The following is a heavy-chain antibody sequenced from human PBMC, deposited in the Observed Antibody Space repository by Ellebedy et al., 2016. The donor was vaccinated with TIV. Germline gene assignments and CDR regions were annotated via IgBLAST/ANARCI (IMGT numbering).Heavy chain of an antibody. CDR1: GYTFTSYA. CDR3: ARSTDSGYDLFDFDY. Sequence: ASVKVSXKASGYTFTSYAMHWVRQAPGQRLEWMGWINAGNGNTKYSQKFQGRVTITRDTSASTAYMELSSLRSEDTAVYYCARSTDSGYDLFDFDYWGQGTLVTVSS. J-gene: IGHJ4*02. CDR2: INAGNGNT. V-gene: IGHV1-3*01. D-gene: IGHD5-12*01.